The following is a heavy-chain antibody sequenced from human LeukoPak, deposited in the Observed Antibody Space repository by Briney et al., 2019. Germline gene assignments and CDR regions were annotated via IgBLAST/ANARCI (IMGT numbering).Heavy chain of an antibody. J-gene: IGHJ3*02. D-gene: IGHD1-1*01. V-gene: IGHV3-66*01. CDR1: GFTVSSNY. Sequence: GGTLRLSCAASGFTVSSNYMSWVRQAPGKGLEWVSVIYSGGSTYYADSVKGRFTISRDNSKNTLYLQMNSLRAEDTAVYYCARDRNGDDAFDIWGQGTMVTVSS. CDR2: IYSGGST. CDR3: ARDRNGDDAFDI.